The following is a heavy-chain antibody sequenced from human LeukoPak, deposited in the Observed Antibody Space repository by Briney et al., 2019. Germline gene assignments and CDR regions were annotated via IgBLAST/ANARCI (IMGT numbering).Heavy chain of an antibody. Sequence: PSETLSLTCTVSGGSIRSYYWSWIRQPPGKGLEWIGYIYYSRSTNYNPSLKSRVTISVDTSKNQLSLQLSSVTAADTAVYYCARDRDSSSWYGTNDAFDIWGQGTMVTVSS. CDR1: GGSIRSYY. CDR2: IYYSRST. J-gene: IGHJ3*02. D-gene: IGHD6-13*01. CDR3: ARDRDSSSWYGTNDAFDI. V-gene: IGHV4-59*01.